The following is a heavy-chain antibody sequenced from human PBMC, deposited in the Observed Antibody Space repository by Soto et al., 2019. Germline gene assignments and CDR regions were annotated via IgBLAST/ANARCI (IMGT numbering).Heavy chain of an antibody. V-gene: IGHV1-46*01. CDR1: VYRFTNYY. D-gene: IGHD6-19*01. Sequence: QVQLVQSGAEVKKPGASMEVSCKASVYRFTNYYIHWVRQAPGQGLEWMGLINPTGGSTTYAQKFQGRVTMTRDTSTSTVYMEVSSLRSDDTAVYYCARSYEMSGGSDYWGKGTLVTVSS. CDR2: INPTGGST. CDR3: ARSYEMSGGSDY. J-gene: IGHJ4*02.